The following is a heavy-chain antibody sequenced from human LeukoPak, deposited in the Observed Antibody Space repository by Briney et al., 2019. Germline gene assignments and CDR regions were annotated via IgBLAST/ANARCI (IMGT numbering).Heavy chain of an antibody. CDR3: AREITMIVGPFDY. Sequence: PGRSLRLSCAASGFYGMHWVRQAPGKGLEWVAVISYDGSNKYYADSVKGRFTISRDNSKNTLYLQMNSLRAEDTAVYYCAREITMIVGPFDYWGQGTLVTVSS. CDR1: GFYG. CDR2: ISYDGSNK. V-gene: IGHV3-30*03. D-gene: IGHD3-22*01. J-gene: IGHJ4*02.